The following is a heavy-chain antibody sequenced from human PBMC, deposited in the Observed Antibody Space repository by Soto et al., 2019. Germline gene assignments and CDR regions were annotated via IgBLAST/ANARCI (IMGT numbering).Heavy chain of an antibody. J-gene: IGHJ4*02. CDR3: ARDPLMTSGSSENFDY. Sequence: PGGSLRLSCAASGFTFSSYSMNWVRQAPGKGLEWVSYISSSSSTIYYADYVKGRITISRDNAKNSLYLQMNSLRDEDTAVYYCARDPLMTSGSSENFDYWGQGTLVTVSS. V-gene: IGHV3-48*02. CDR1: GFTFSSYS. D-gene: IGHD1-26*01. CDR2: ISSSSSTI.